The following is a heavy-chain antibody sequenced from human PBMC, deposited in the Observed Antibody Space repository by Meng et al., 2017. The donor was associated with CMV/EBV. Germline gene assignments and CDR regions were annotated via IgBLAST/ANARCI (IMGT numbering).Heavy chain of an antibody. CDR3: ARVFIFHYGGNSGWFDP. CDR1: GYTFTSYY. Sequence: ASVKVSCKASGYTFTSYYMHWVRQAPGQGLEWMGIINPSGGSTSYAQKFQGRVTMTRDTSTSTVYMELSSLRSEDTAVYYCARVFIFHYGGNSGWFDPWGQGTLVTVSS. CDR2: INPSGGST. V-gene: IGHV1-46*01. J-gene: IGHJ5*02. D-gene: IGHD4-23*01.